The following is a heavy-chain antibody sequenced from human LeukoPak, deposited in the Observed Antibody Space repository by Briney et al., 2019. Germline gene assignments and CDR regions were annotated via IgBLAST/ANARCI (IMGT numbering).Heavy chain of an antibody. CDR3: ARDVVGAKSPSYYYYGMDV. D-gene: IGHD1-26*01. Sequence: ASVKVSCKASGYTFTSYAMHWVRQAPGQRLEWMGWINAGNGNTKYSQKFQGRVTITRDTSASTAYMELSSLRSEDTAVYYCARDVVGAKSPSYYYYGMDVWGQGTTVTVPS. J-gene: IGHJ6*02. V-gene: IGHV1-3*01. CDR1: GYTFTSYA. CDR2: INAGNGNT.